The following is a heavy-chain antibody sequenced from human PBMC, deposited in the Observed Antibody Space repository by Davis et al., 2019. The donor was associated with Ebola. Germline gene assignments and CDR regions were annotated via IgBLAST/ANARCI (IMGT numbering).Heavy chain of an antibody. CDR3: ARAHPGIAVAGTSDY. Sequence: GESLKISCAASGFTFSSYSMNWVRQAPGKGLEWVSSISSSSSYIYYADSVKGRFTISRDNAKNSLYLQMNSLRAEDTAVYYCARAHPGIAVAGTSDYWGQGTLVTVSS. CDR1: GFTFSSYS. J-gene: IGHJ4*02. D-gene: IGHD6-19*01. CDR2: ISSSSSYI. V-gene: IGHV3-21*01.